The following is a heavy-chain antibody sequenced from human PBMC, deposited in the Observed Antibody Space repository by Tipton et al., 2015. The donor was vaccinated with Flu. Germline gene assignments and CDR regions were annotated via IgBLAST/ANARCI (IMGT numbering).Heavy chain of an antibody. CDR2: ISPYSGYT. Sequence: QVQLVQSGAELKRPGASVRVSCKASGYTLTSYAISWVRQAPGQVLEYMGLISPYSGYTNYSQNLQGRVTMTADTSTSTAYMELRSLRSDDTAMYYCARDQFYFNSVTYSQSGLDYWGQGALVTVSS. V-gene: IGHV1-18*01. D-gene: IGHD2/OR15-2a*01. CDR1: GYTLTSYA. CDR3: ARDQFYFNSVTYSQSGLDY. J-gene: IGHJ4*02.